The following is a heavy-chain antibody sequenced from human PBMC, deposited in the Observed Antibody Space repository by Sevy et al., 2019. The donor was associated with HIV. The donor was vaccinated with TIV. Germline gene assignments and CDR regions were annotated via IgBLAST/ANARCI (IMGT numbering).Heavy chain of an antibody. CDR2: IYYSGST. V-gene: IGHV4-59*01. CDR3: ARLYYDFRSHCYYDYGMDV. J-gene: IGHJ6*04. Sequence: SETLSLTCTVSGGSISSYYWSWIRQPPGKGLEWIGYIYYSGSTNYNPSLKSRVTISVDTSKNQFSLKLSSVTAADTAVYYCARLYYDFRSHCYYDYGMDVWGEGTTVTVSS. D-gene: IGHD3-3*01. CDR1: GGSISSYY.